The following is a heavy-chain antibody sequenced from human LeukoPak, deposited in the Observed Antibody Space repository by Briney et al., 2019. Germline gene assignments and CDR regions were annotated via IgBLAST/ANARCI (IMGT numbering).Heavy chain of an antibody. CDR3: ARGFTIFGVVNDGFDI. Sequence: GGSLRLSCAASEFTFSNYWMHWVRQAPGKGLVWVSRINSDGSSTSYADFVKGRFTISRDNAKNTLYLQMNSLRVEDTAVYYCARGFTIFGVVNDGFDIWGQGTTVTVSS. V-gene: IGHV3-74*01. D-gene: IGHD3-3*01. CDR2: INSDGSST. J-gene: IGHJ3*02. CDR1: EFTFSNYW.